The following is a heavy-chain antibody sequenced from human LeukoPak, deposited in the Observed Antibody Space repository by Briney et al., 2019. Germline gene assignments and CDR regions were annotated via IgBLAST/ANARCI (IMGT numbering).Heavy chain of an antibody. CDR3: ARGYGSGTF. CDR2: IYYSGST. D-gene: IGHD3-10*01. J-gene: IGHJ4*02. V-gene: IGHV4-39*01. CDR1: GGSISSYY. Sequence: SETLSLTCTVSGGSISSYYWSWIRQPPGKGLEWIGSIYYSGSTYYNPSLKSRVTISVDTSKNQFSLKLSSVTAADTAVYYCARGYGSGTFWGQGTLVTVSS.